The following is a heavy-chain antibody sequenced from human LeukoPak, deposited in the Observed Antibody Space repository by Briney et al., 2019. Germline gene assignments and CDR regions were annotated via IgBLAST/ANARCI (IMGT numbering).Heavy chain of an antibody. CDR3: ARQGFGETFFDY. Sequence: ASVKVSCKASGYTFTSHYMHWVRQAPGRGLQWMGRTNPSGGGTYYAQNFQDRVIITRDTSTSTVYMELSSLRSEDTAVYYCARQGFGETFFDYWGQGTLVTVSS. CDR2: TNPSGGGT. CDR1: GYTFTSHY. D-gene: IGHD3-10*01. V-gene: IGHV1-46*01. J-gene: IGHJ4*02.